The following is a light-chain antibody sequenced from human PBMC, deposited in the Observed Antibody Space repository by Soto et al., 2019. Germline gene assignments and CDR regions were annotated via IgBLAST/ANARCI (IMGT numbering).Light chain of an antibody. V-gene: IGLV2-14*01. CDR1: SSDFGGYNY. CDR3: SSYTSSSTSYV. Sequence: QSVLTQPASVSWAPRQSITLSCTGTSSDFGGYNYVSWYQQHPGEAPKLMIYEVSNRPSGVSNHFSGSKPGSTASLTISGLQAEDEADYYCSSYTSSSTSYVFGTGTKVTV. J-gene: IGLJ1*01. CDR2: EVS.